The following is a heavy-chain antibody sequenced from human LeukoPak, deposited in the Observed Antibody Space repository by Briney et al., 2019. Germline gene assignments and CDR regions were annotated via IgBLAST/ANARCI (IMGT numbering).Heavy chain of an antibody. CDR1: GYTFTSYY. D-gene: IGHD1-1*01. Sequence: ASVKVSCXASGYTFTSYYMHWVRQAPGQGLEWMGIINPSGGSTSYAQKFQGRVTMTRDTSTSTVYMELSSLRSEDTAVYYCARAPGEGHDYYYYYYMDVWGKGTTVTVSS. CDR3: ARAPGEGHDYYYYYYMDV. J-gene: IGHJ6*03. CDR2: INPSGGST. V-gene: IGHV1-46*03.